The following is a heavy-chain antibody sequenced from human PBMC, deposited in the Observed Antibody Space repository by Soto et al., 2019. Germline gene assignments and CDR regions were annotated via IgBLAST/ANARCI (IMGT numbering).Heavy chain of an antibody. CDR1: GFTFSSYG. CDR2: IWYDGSNK. D-gene: IGHD3-10*01. CDR3: ASVMVRGVLRNVTDY. V-gene: IGHV3-33*01. Sequence: QVQLVESGGGVVQPGRSLRLSCAASGFTFSSYGMHWVRQAPGKGLEWVAVIWYDGSNKYYADSVKGRFTISRDNSKNTLYLQMNSLRAEDTAVYYCASVMVRGVLRNVTDYWGQGTLVTVSS. J-gene: IGHJ4*02.